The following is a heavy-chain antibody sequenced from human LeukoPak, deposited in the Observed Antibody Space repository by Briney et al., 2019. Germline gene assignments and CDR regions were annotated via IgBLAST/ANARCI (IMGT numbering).Heavy chain of an antibody. V-gene: IGHV3-30*18. CDR1: GFTFSSYG. D-gene: IGHD3-10*01. CDR3: AKDYRSYLDV. CDR2: ISYDGGNK. J-gene: IGHJ6*02. Sequence: GRSLRLSCAASGFTFSSYGMHWVRQAPGKGLEWVAVISYDGGNKYHADSVKGRFTISRDNSKNTLYLQMNSLRAEDTAVYYCAKDYRSYLDVWGQGTTVTVSS.